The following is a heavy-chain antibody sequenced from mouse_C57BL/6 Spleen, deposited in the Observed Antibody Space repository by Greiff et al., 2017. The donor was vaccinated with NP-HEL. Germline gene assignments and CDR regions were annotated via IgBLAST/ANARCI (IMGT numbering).Heavy chain of an antibody. CDR1: GYTFTDYN. Sequence: EVQLQQSGPELVKPGASVKIPCKASGYTFTDYNMDWVKQSHGKSLEWIGDINPNNGGTIYNQKFKGKATLTVDKSSSTAYMELRSLTSEDTAVYYCASNDGWFAYWGQGTRVTVSA. CDR2: INPNNGGT. V-gene: IGHV1-18*01. J-gene: IGHJ3*01. D-gene: IGHD2-12*01. CDR3: ASNDGWFAY.